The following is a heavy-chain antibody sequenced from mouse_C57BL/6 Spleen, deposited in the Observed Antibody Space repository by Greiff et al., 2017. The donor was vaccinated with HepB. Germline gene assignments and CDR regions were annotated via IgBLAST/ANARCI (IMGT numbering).Heavy chain of an antibody. V-gene: IGHV1-26*01. J-gene: IGHJ3*01. CDR3: AREEGSQGFAY. Sequence: VQLQQSGPELVKPGASVKISCKASGYTFTDYYMNWVKQSHGKSLEWIGDINPNNGGTSYNQKFKGKATLTVDKSSSTAYMELRSLTSEDSAVYYCAREEGSQGFAYWGQGTLVTVSA. CDR2: INPNNGGT. CDR1: GYTFTDYY. D-gene: IGHD3-1*01.